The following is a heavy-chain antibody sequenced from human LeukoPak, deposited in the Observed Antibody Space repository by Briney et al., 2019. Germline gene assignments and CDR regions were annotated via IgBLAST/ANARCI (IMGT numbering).Heavy chain of an antibody. J-gene: IGHJ4*02. CDR1: GFTFGSSA. CDR3: AKSGYNRFDY. Sequence: GGSLRLSCAASGFTFGSSAMSWVRQAPGKGLEWVSSISGSGSGGSTYYADSVKGRFTISRDNSKNTLYLQVNSLRAEDTAVYYCAKSGYNRFDYWGQGTLVTVSS. CDR2: ISGSGSGGST. V-gene: IGHV3-23*01. D-gene: IGHD5-24*01.